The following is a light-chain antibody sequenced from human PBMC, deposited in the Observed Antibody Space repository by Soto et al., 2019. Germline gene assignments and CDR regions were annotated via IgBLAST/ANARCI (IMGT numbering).Light chain of an antibody. Sequence: QSVLTQPRSVSGSPGRSVTISCTGTSSDVGGYNYVSWYQQHPGKAPKLMIYDVSKRPSGVPDRFSGSKSGNTASLTISGLQAEDEADYYCCSYAGSYNVVFGGGTKLTVL. CDR2: DVS. CDR3: CSYAGSYNVV. CDR1: SSDVGGYNY. J-gene: IGLJ2*01. V-gene: IGLV2-11*01.